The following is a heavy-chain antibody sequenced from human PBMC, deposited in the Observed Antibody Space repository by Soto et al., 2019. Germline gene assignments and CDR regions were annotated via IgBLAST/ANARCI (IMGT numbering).Heavy chain of an antibody. CDR3: TGIAAAGTSGYYYGMDV. CDR2: IKSKTDGGTT. D-gene: IGHD6-13*01. Sequence: PGGSLRLSCAASGFTFSNAWMNWVRQAPGKGLEWVGRIKSKTDGGTTDYAAPVKGRFTISRDDSKNTLYLQMNSLKTEDTAVYYCTGIAAAGTSGYYYGMDVWGQGTTVTVSS. J-gene: IGHJ6*02. CDR1: GFTFSNAW. V-gene: IGHV3-15*07.